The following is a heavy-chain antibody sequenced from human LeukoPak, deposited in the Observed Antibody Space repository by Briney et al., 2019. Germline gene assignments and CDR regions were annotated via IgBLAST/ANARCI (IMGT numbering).Heavy chain of an antibody. CDR3: APLPSGTRYFDL. V-gene: IGHV3-23*01. Sequence: GGSLRLSXAASGFTLSSYAMSWVRQAPGKGLEWVSGISGSGGSTYYADSVKGRFTISRDNSKNTLYLQMNSLRAEDTAVYYCAPLPSGTRYFDLWGRGTLVTVSS. CDR1: GFTLSSYA. J-gene: IGHJ2*01. CDR2: ISGSGGST.